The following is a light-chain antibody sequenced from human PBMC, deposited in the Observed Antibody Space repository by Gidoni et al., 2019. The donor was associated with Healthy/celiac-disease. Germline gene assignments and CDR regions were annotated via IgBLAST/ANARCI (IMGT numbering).Light chain of an antibody. V-gene: IGLV3-19*01. CDR1: RLRSYY. Sequence: SSELTQAPAVSVALGQTVRITCQGDRLRSYYASWYQQKPGQATVLVIYGKNNRPSGIPDRFSGYSSGNTASLTITGAQAEDEADDYCSSRDSSGNHLFGGGTKLTVL. CDR2: GKN. J-gene: IGLJ3*02. CDR3: SSRDSSGNHL.